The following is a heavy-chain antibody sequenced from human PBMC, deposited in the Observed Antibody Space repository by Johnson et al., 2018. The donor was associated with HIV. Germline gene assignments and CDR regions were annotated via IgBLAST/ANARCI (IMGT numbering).Heavy chain of an antibody. Sequence: QVQLVESGGGVVQPGRSLRLSCAASGFTFSSYAMHWVRQTPGKGLEWVAVISHDGSNKYYADSVKGRFTISRDKSKNSLYLQMNSLRAEDTAVYYCARDRGGSGWLDAVDIWGQGTMVTVSS. D-gene: IGHD6-25*01. V-gene: IGHV3-30-3*01. CDR3: ARDRGGSGWLDAVDI. J-gene: IGHJ3*02. CDR1: GFTFSSYA. CDR2: ISHDGSNK.